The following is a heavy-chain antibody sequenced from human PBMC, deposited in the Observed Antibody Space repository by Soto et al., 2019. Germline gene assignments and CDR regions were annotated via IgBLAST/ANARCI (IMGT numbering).Heavy chain of an antibody. Sequence: SVKVSCKASGGTFSSYAIDWVRQAPGQGLEWMGGIIPIFGKANYAQKFQGRITITADESXXXXXXXXXXXRXEDTAVYYCARGVHYDSSSYYYFYWGQGTLVTVSS. CDR1: GGTFSSYA. V-gene: IGHV1-69*13. J-gene: IGHJ4*02. CDR2: IIPIFGKA. CDR3: ARGVHYDSSSYYYFY. D-gene: IGHD3-22*01.